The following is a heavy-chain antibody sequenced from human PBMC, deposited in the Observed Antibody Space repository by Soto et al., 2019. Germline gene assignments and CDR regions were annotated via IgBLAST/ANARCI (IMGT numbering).Heavy chain of an antibody. V-gene: IGHV1-69*02. Sequence: QVQLVQSGAEVKKPGSSVKVSCKASGGTFSNNTIIWVRQAPGQGLEWMGRIIPMFGMTTYAQKFQDRVTFTADKSTATAYMELTSLRSDGAAVYYCASHGQLLMSGMDVWGQGTTVTVSS. CDR2: IIPMFGMT. CDR1: GGTFSNNT. CDR3: ASHGQLLMSGMDV. J-gene: IGHJ6*02. D-gene: IGHD2-2*01.